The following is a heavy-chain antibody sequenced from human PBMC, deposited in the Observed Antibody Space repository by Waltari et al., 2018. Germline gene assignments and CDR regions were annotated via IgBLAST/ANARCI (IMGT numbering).Heavy chain of an antibody. D-gene: IGHD3-16*01. CDR3: ATAYVLDAFDI. CDR2: IYTSGST. Sequence: QVQLQESGPGLVQPSQTLSLTCTVSGGSISSGRYYWSWIRQPAGKGLEWIGRIYTSGSTNYNPSLKSRVTISVDTSKNQFSLKLSSVTAADTAVYYCATAYVLDAFDIWGQGTMVTVSS. V-gene: IGHV4-61*02. J-gene: IGHJ3*02. CDR1: GGSISSGRYY.